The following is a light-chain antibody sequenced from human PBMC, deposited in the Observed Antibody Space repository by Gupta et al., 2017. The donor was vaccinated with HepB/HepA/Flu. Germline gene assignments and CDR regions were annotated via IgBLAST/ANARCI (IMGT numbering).Light chain of an antibody. V-gene: IGLV1-40*01. CDR2: GNS. CDR1: SSNIGAGYD. J-gene: IGLJ2*01. CDR3: QSYDSSLSGSEVV. Sequence: QSVLTQPPSGSGAPGQNVTISCTGSSSNIGAGYDVHWYQQLPGTAPKLLIYGNSNRPSGVPDRFSGSKSGTSASLDITGLQAEDEADYYCQSYDSSLSGSEVVFGGGTKLTVL.